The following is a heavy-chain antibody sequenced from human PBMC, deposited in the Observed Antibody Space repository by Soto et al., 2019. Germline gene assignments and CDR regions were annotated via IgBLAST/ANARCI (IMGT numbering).Heavy chain of an antibody. V-gene: IGHV4-31*03. CDR2: IYYSGST. CDR1: GGSISSGGYY. Sequence: QVQLQESGPGLVKPSQTLSLTCTVSGGSISSGGYYWSWIRQHPGKGLEWIGYIYYSGSTYYNPSLKRRVTISVDTSKNQFSLKLSSVTAAETAVYYCARDNSSGWHHYFDYWGQGTLVTVSS. D-gene: IGHD6-19*01. J-gene: IGHJ4*02. CDR3: ARDNSSGWHHYFDY.